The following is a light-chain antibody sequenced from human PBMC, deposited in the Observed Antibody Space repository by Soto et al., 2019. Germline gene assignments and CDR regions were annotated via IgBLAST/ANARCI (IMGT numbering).Light chain of an antibody. CDR2: LAS. J-gene: IGKJ2*01. CDR1: QDISRW. V-gene: IGKV1-5*03. Sequence: DIQMTQSPSTLSASVGDRVTITCRASQDISRWLAWYQQKPGTAPKLLIYLASSLQRGVPSRFRGSGSGTDFTLTISSLQPDDFATYYCQQYDSYSRTFGQGTKVDIK. CDR3: QQYDSYSRT.